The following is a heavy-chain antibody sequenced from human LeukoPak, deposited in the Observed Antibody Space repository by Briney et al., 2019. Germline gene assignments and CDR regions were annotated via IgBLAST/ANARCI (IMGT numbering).Heavy chain of an antibody. CDR1: GGPLNTHV. J-gene: IGHJ4*02. Sequence: SVKVSCKASGGPLNTHVIDWVRQAPGHGLEWMGRIIPLFGAPSYAQRFQGNVTISADKSTDTTYMELTRLTSEDTAVYYCARSRWMILRPKPYYFDYWGQGTLVTVSS. D-gene: IGHD2-15*01. V-gene: IGHV1-69*06. CDR2: IIPLFGAP. CDR3: ARSRWMILRPKPYYFDY.